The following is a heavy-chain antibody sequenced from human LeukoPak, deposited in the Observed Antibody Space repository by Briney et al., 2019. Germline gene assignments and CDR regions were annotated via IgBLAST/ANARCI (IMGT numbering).Heavy chain of an antibody. J-gene: IGHJ4*02. CDR2: ISGSGGST. V-gene: IGHV3-23*01. CDR1: GFTFSSYA. CDR3: AKAAGYDFWSGSMPFDY. D-gene: IGHD3-3*01. Sequence: AGGSLRLSCAASGFTFSSYAMSWVRQAPGKGLEWVSAISGSGGSTYYADSVKGRFTISRDNSKNTLYLQMNSLRAEDTAVYYCAKAAGYDFWSGSMPFDYWAREPWSPSPQ.